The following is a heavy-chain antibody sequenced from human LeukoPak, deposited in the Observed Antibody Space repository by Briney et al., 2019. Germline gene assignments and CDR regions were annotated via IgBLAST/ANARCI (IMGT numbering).Heavy chain of an antibody. CDR1: GFNFNTYE. J-gene: IGHJ4*02. CDR2: ICGRGTTK. D-gene: IGHD3-10*01. Sequence: HSGGSLRLSCIASGFNFNTYEMNWVRQAPGKGLEWVSYICGRGTTKYYADSVKGRFTISRDSAENSLYLQMNDLRAEDTAVYYCARDQYFYGSGNFVPGLPDYWGQGTLVTVSS. V-gene: IGHV3-48*03. CDR3: ARDQYFYGSGNFVPGLPDY.